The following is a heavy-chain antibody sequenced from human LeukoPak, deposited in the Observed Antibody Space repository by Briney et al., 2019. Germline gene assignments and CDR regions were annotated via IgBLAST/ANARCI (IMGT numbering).Heavy chain of an antibody. CDR1: GYTFTGYY. D-gene: IGHD1-26*01. J-gene: IGHJ5*02. V-gene: IGHV1-2*02. Sequence: ASVKVSCKASGYTFTGYYMHWVRQAPGQGLEWMGWINPNSGGTNYAQKFQGRVTMTRDTSISTAYMELSRLRSDDTAVYYCARDSGGSYGSWFDPWGQGTLVTVSS. CDR3: ARDSGGSYGSWFDP. CDR2: INPNSGGT.